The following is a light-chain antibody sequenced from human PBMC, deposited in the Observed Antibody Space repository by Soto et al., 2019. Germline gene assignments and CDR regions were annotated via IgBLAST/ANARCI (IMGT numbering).Light chain of an antibody. Sequence: DIQMTQSPSSLSASVGDRVTISCRASQTIVKFLSWYQQKPGKAPNLLIYGASSLQSGVPSRFSGSGSGTDFSLTISSLHPEDFGSYFCQQSYNPQYTFGQGTKLEIK. CDR2: GAS. J-gene: IGKJ2*01. CDR3: QQSYNPQYT. V-gene: IGKV1-39*01. CDR1: QTIVKF.